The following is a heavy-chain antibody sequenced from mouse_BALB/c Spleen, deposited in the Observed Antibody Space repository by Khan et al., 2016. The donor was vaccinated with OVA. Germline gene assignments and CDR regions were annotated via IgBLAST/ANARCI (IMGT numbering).Heavy chain of an antibody. Sequence: QIQLVQSGPELKKPGETVKISCKASGYTFTNYGMNWVKQAPGKGLKWMGWINTYTGEPTYTDDFKGRFTFSLETSASTAYLQINNLKNEDMVTCFCARGASYWYFDVWGAGTTVTVSS. CDR3: ARGASYWYFDV. J-gene: IGHJ1*01. V-gene: IGHV9-1*02. CDR1: GYTFTNYG. CDR2: INTYTGEP.